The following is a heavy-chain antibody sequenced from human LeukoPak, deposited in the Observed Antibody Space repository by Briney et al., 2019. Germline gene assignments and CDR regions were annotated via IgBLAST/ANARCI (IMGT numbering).Heavy chain of an antibody. J-gene: IGHJ3*02. CDR2: IRYDGSNK. CDR3: AKDQAYGSGSYSGYAFDI. D-gene: IGHD3-10*01. Sequence: GGSLRLSCAASGFTFSSYGMHWVRQAPGKGLEWVAFIRYDGSNKYYADSVKGRFTISRDNSKNTLYLQMNSLRAEDTAVYYCAKDQAYGSGSYSGYAFDIWGQGTMVTVSS. CDR1: GFTFSSYG. V-gene: IGHV3-30*02.